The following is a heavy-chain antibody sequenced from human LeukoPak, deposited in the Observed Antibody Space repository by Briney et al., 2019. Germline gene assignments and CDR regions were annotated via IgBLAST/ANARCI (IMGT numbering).Heavy chain of an antibody. Sequence: PGGSLRLSCAASGFTFSDYYMSWIRQAPGKGLEWVSYISSSDSTTYYADSVKGRFTISRDNSKNTLYLQMNSLRAEDTAVYYCAKSDGITDVWGQGTTVTVSS. CDR1: GFTFSDYY. D-gene: IGHD1-14*01. CDR3: AKSDGITDV. J-gene: IGHJ6*02. CDR2: ISSSDSTT. V-gene: IGHV3-11*01.